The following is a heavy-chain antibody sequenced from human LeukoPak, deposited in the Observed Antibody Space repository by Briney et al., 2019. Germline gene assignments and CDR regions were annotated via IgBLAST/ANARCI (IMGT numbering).Heavy chain of an antibody. V-gene: IGHV4-30-2*01. J-gene: IGHJ4*02. CDR2: IYHSGST. CDR3: ASRSLAAAGHFDY. Sequence: SETLSLTCTVSGGSISSGGYYWSWIRQPPGKGLEWIGYIYHSGSTYYNPSLKSRVTISVDRSKNQFSLKLSSVTAADTAVYYCASRSLAAAGHFDYWGQGTLVTVSS. D-gene: IGHD6-13*01. CDR1: GGSISSGGYY.